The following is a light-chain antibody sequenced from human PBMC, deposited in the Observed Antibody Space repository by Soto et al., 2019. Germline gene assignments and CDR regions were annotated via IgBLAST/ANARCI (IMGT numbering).Light chain of an antibody. V-gene: IGKV1-39*01. CDR2: AAS. J-gene: IGKJ4*01. CDR1: QTIMTY. Sequence: DIQMTQSPSSLSASVGDEVTITCRASQTIMTYLNWYQLKPGKPPRLLIYAASSLQSGVPSRFSGSGSGTDFTLTISSLQPEDVATYYCQKHDNAPLTFGGGTKVDIK. CDR3: QKHDNAPLT.